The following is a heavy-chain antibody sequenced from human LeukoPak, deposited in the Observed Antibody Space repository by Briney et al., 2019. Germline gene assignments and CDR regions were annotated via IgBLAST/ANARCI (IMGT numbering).Heavy chain of an antibody. CDR2: MNPNSGNT. V-gene: IGHV1-8*01. CDR3: AISSGWYYYYGMDV. D-gene: IGHD6-19*01. Sequence: ASVKVSCKASGYTFTSYDINWVRQATGQGLEWMGWMNPNSGNTGYAQKFQGRVTMTRNTSISTAYMELSSLRSEDTAVYYCAISSGWYYYYGMDVWGQGTTVTVSS. CDR1: GYTFTSYD. J-gene: IGHJ6*02.